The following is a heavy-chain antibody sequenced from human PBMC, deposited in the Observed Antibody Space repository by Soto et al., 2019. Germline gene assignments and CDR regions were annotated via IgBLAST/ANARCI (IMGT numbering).Heavy chain of an antibody. CDR3: ARNSGWKNWFGP. Sequence: QVQLVQSGAEVKKPGASVKVSCKASGYTFTSYDITWGRQATGQGLEWMGWMNPNSGNTGYAQKFQGRVIMTRNTSISKAYMERGSLRSEDTAVYFRARNSGWKNWFGPGGPGTLVTGSS. J-gene: IGHJ5*02. D-gene: IGHD6-19*01. CDR1: GYTFTSYD. CDR2: MNPNSGNT. V-gene: IGHV1-8*01.